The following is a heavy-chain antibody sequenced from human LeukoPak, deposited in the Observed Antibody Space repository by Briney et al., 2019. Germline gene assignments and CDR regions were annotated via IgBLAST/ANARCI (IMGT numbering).Heavy chain of an antibody. CDR1: GGTFSSYA. V-gene: IGHV1-69*06. CDR2: IIPIFGTA. D-gene: IGHD3-10*01. Sequence: SVKVSCKASGGTFSSYAISWVRQAPGQGLEWMGGIIPIFGTANYAQKFQGRVTITADKSTSTAYMEPSSLRSEDTAVYYCATMVRGVISWFDPWGQGTLVTVSS. CDR3: ATMVRGVISWFDP. J-gene: IGHJ5*02.